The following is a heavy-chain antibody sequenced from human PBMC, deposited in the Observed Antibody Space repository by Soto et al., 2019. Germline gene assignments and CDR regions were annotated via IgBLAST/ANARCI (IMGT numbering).Heavy chain of an antibody. D-gene: IGHD6-13*01. CDR2: ISGSGGST. Sequence: GESLKISCAASGFTFSCYAMSWVRQAPGKGLEWVSAISGSGGSTYYADSVKGRFTISRDNSKNTLYLQMNSLRAEDTAVYYCAYSSTPFDYWGQGTLVTVSS. J-gene: IGHJ4*02. CDR1: GFTFSCYA. V-gene: IGHV3-23*01. CDR3: AYSSTPFDY.